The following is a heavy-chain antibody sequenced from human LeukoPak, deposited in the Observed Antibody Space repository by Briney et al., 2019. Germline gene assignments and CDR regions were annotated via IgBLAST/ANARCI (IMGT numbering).Heavy chain of an antibody. Sequence: GASVKVSGKASGYTFTSYDINWVRQATGQGLEWMGWMNPNSGNTGYAQKFQGGVTITRNTSISTAYMELSSLRSEDTAVYYCARAVRRGPSGSPGYWGQGTLVTVSS. CDR1: GYTFTSYD. CDR3: ARAVRRGPSGSPGY. J-gene: IGHJ4*02. D-gene: IGHD1-26*01. V-gene: IGHV1-8*03. CDR2: MNPNSGNT.